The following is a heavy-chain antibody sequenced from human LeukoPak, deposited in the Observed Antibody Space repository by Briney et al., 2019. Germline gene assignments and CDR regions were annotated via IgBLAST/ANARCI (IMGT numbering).Heavy chain of an antibody. CDR2: INHSGST. CDR3: ARVVVGATLYYGMDV. CDR1: AGSFSGYY. D-gene: IGHD1-26*01. Sequence: KPSDTLSLTGAAYAGSFSGYYWSWIRQPPGKGLEWIGEINHSGSTNYNPSLKSRVTISVDTSKNQFSLKLSSVTAADTAVYYCARVVVGATLYYGMDVWGQGTTVTVSS. V-gene: IGHV4-34*01. J-gene: IGHJ6*02.